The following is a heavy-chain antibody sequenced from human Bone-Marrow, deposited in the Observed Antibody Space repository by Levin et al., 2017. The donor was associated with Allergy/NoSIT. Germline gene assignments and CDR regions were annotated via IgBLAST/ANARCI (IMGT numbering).Heavy chain of an antibody. CDR1: GGSISSSNW. D-gene: IGHD6-6*01. CDR2: IYHSGST. Sequence: SETLSLTCAVSGGSISSSNWWSWVRQPPGKGLEWIGEIYHSGSTNYTPSLKSRVTISVDKSKNQFSLKLSSVTAADTAVYYCARAHYHSSSSVIDAFDIWGQGTMVTVSS. V-gene: IGHV4-4*02. J-gene: IGHJ3*02. CDR3: ARAHYHSSSSVIDAFDI.